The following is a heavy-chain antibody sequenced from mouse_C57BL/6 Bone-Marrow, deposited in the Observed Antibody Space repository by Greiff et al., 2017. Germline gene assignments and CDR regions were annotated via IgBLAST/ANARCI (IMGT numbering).Heavy chain of an antibody. Sequence: QVQLQQPGAELVKPGASVKLSCKASGYTFTSYWMQWVKQRPGQGLEWIGEIDPSDSYTNYNQKFKGKATLTVDTSSSTAYMQLSSLTSEDSAVYYCVRDDYGYFDYWGQGTTLTVSS. V-gene: IGHV1-50*01. J-gene: IGHJ2*01. CDR3: VRDDYGYFDY. CDR1: GYTFTSYW. CDR2: IDPSDSYT. D-gene: IGHD2-4*01.